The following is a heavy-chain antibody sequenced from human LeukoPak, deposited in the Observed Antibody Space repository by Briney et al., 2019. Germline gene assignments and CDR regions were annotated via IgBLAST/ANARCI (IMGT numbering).Heavy chain of an antibody. CDR2: ISGSGGST. D-gene: IGHD3-22*01. CDR1: GFTFSSYA. CDR3: AKSLEPTYYYDSSGYYWAFDY. Sequence: GGSLRLSXAASGFTFSSYAMSWVRQAPGKGLEWVSAISGSGGSTYYADSVKGRFTISRDNSKNTLYLQMNSLRAEDTAVYYCAKSLEPTYYYDSSGYYWAFDYWGQGTLVTVSS. V-gene: IGHV3-23*01. J-gene: IGHJ4*02.